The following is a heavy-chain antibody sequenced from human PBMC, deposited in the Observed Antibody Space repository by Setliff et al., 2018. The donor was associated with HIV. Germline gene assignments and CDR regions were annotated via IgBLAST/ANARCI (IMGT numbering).Heavy chain of an antibody. V-gene: IGHV4-4*07. CDR2: VQTSGST. D-gene: IGHD3-10*01. CDR3: ARDRRGSGSFFPSWFDP. Sequence: PSETLSLTCTVSGGSINSYYWNWIRQPAGRGLEWIGHVQTSGSTKYNASLTGRVSFSIDTSTNQFSLKLTSVTAADTAVYYCARDRRGSGSFFPSWFDPWGQGTLVTVSS. J-gene: IGHJ5*02. CDR1: GGSINSYY.